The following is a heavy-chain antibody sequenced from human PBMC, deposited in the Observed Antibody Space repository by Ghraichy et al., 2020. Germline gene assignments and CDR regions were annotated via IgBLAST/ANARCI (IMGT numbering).Heavy chain of an antibody. CDR1: GGSISSSSYY. CDR3: ATDPGDLVWFDP. Sequence: SETLSLTCTVSGGSISSSSYYWGWIRQPPGKGLEWIGSIYYSGSTYYNPSLKSRVTISVDTSKNQFSLKLSSVTAADTAVYYCATDPGDLVWFDPWGQGTLVTVSS. J-gene: IGHJ5*02. CDR2: IYYSGST. V-gene: IGHV4-39*01. D-gene: IGHD7-27*01.